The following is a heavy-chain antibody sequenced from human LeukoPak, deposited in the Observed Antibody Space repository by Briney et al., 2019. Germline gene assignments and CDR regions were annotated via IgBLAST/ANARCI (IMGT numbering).Heavy chain of an antibody. CDR1: GFTFSSYS. V-gene: IGHV3-21*01. D-gene: IGHD3-3*01. J-gene: IGHJ6*03. CDR2: ISSSSSYI. CDR3: ARAYYDFWSGSGLLNYYYMDV. Sequence: GGSLRLSCAASGFTFSSYSMNWVRQAPGKGLEWVSSISSSSSYIYYADSVKGRFTISRGNAKNSLYLQMNSLRAEDTAAYYCARAYYDFWSGSGLLNYYYMDVWGKGTTVTVSS.